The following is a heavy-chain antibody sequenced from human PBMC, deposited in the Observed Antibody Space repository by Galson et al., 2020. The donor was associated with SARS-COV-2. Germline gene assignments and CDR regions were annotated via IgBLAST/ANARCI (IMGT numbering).Heavy chain of an antibody. Sequence: SETLSLTCTVSGGSISSGGYCWSWIRQPAGKGLEWIGHIYTGGGTKYNSSLKSRVTVSVDTSKNQFSLKLTSVTAADTAVYYCARARARREVVTVTPLTYYYDGMDVWGQGTTVIVSS. J-gene: IGHJ6*02. D-gene: IGHD2-21*02. CDR1: GGSISSGGYC. V-gene: IGHV4-61*09. CDR2: IYTGGGT. CDR3: ARARARREVVTVTPLTYYYDGMDV.